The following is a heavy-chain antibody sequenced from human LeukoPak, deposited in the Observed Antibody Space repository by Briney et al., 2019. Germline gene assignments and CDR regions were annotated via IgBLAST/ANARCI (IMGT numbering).Heavy chain of an antibody. D-gene: IGHD3-10*01. V-gene: IGHV1-18*01. CDR1: GYTFTSYG. Sequence: WASVKVSCKASGYTFTSYGISWVRQAPGQGLEWMGWISAYNGNTNYAQKLQGRVTMTTDTSTSTAYMELRSLRSDDTAVYYCARDLRMWSMVRGVIDYWGQGTLVTVSS. J-gene: IGHJ4*02. CDR3: ARDLRMWSMVRGVIDY. CDR2: ISAYNGNT.